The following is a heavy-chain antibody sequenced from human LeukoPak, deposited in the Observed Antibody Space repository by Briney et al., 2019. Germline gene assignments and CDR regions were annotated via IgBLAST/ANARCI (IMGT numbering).Heavy chain of an antibody. CDR2: IYYGGST. V-gene: IGHV4-39*07. J-gene: IGHJ5*02. CDR1: GGSISSSSYY. Sequence: SETLSLTCTVSGGSISSSSYYWGWIRQPPGKGLEWIGSIYYGGSTYYNPSLKSRVTISVDTSKNQFSLKLSSVTAADTAVYYCARADGVVVPARNGWFDPWGQGTLVTVSS. D-gene: IGHD2-2*01. CDR3: ARADGVVVPARNGWFDP.